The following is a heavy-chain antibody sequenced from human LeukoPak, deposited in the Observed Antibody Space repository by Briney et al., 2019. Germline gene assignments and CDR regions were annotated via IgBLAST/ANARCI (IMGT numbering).Heavy chain of an antibody. Sequence: SETLSLTCGVSGGAFSDYYWSWIRQAPGKGREWIGEMIQSGSSNYNPSLRSRVTISGDTSRNQFSLKLNSLTAADTAVYYCARGNIVATILGGLHGTTAFDFWGQGILVTVSS. V-gene: IGHV4-34*01. D-gene: IGHD5-12*01. CDR3: ARGNIVATILGGLHGTTAFDF. CDR1: GGAFSDYY. J-gene: IGHJ4*02. CDR2: MIQSGSS.